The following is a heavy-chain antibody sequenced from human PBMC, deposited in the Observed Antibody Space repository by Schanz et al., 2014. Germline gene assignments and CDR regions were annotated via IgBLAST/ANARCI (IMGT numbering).Heavy chain of an antibody. CDR1: EYTFTRHY. Sequence: QVQWVQSGADVKKPGTAVKVSCKASEYTFTRHYMHWVRQAPGQGLEWMGIIHSTGGTTSHAQKFQGRVTMTRDTSTSTVYMELSSLRSEDTAVYYCARSTYYDILTGQTHTRVDVRYFDLWGRGTLVTVSS. CDR3: ARSTYYDILTGQTHTRVDVRYFDL. J-gene: IGHJ2*01. V-gene: IGHV1-46*01. CDR2: IHSTGGTT. D-gene: IGHD3-9*01.